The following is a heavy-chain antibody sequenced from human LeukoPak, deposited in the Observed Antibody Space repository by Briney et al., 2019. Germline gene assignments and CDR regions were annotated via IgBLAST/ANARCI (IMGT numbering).Heavy chain of an antibody. CDR3: ARDMDTAMPSNWFDP. D-gene: IGHD5-18*01. CDR2: INPSGGST. V-gene: IGHV1-46*01. J-gene: IGHJ5*02. Sequence: GASVKVSCKASGYTFTSYYMHWVRQAPGQGREWMGIINPSGGSTSYAQKFQGRVTMTRDTSTSTVYMELSSLRSEDTAVYYCARDMDTAMPSNWFDPWGQGTLVTVSS. CDR1: GYTFTSYY.